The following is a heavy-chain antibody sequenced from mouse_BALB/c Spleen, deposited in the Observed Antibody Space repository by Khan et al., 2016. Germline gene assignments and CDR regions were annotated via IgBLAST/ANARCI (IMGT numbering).Heavy chain of an antibody. Sequence: QIQLVQSGPELKKPGETVKISCKASGYTFTNFGINWVRQAPGKGLEWMDWINTNTGETTYADDFRGRFAFTLETSASTAYLQINNLKNEDTATXCCAPGIATLIARQRHHWGQGTTLTVSS. CDR3: APGIATLIARQRHH. V-gene: IGHV9-3-1*01. CDR1: GYTFTNFG. J-gene: IGHJ2*01. D-gene: IGHD1-1*01. CDR2: INTNTGET.